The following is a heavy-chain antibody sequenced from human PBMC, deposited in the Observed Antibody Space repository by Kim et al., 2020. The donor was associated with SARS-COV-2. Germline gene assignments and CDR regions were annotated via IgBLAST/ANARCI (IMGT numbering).Heavy chain of an antibody. J-gene: IGHJ3*01. CDR3: ARGKSADSGTFSTHYDV. D-gene: IGHD3-10*01. CDR1: GDTLTTYG. V-gene: IGHV1-18*01. Sequence: ASVKVSCQTSGDTLTTYGINWVRQAPGQGLEWMGWISAYTGRTTYAQKFQGRITLTTDTSTSNLYMELSNLRSDDSAGYYLARGKSADSGTFSTHYDVW. CDR2: ISAYTGRT.